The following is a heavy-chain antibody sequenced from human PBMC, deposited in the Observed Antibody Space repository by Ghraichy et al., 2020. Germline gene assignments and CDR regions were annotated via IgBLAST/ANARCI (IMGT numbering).Heavy chain of an antibody. Sequence: GGSLRLSCAVSGFTFSTYSMNWVRQAPGKGLEWVSSIGGSSTHIYYADSVKGRFTISRDNAKNSLYLQMNSLRAEDTAVYYCARQEYSSSSPFDPWGQGTLVTVSS. CDR3: ARQEYSSSSPFDP. J-gene: IGHJ5*02. D-gene: IGHD6-13*01. V-gene: IGHV3-21*01. CDR1: GFTFSTYS. CDR2: IGGSSTHI.